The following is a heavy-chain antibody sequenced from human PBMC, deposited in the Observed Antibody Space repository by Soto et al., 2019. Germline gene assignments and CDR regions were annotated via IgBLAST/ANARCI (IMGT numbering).Heavy chain of an antibody. J-gene: IGHJ6*02. CDR1: GFTFSSYA. V-gene: IGHV3-30-3*01. D-gene: IGHD6-13*01. CDR2: ISYDGSNK. Sequence: QVQLVESGGGVVQPGRSLRLSCAASGFTFSSYAMHWVRQAPGKGLEWVAVISYDGSNKYYADSVKGRFTISRDNSKNTLYLQMNSLRADDTAVYYCARDIFSSWYFYYGMDVWGQGTTVTVSS. CDR3: ARDIFSSWYFYYGMDV.